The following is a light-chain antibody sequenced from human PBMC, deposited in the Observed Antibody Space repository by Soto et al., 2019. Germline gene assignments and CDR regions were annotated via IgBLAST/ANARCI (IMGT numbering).Light chain of an antibody. CDR3: QQYNDYSWT. Sequence: DIQMTQSPSTLSASVGDRVSISWRASQSISAWLAWYQQKPGKAPRLLIYKASTLEIGVPSRFSGSGSGTEFTLTISSLQPDDVATYYCQQYNDYSWTFGQGTKVDIK. CDR1: QSISAW. V-gene: IGKV1-5*03. J-gene: IGKJ1*01. CDR2: KAS.